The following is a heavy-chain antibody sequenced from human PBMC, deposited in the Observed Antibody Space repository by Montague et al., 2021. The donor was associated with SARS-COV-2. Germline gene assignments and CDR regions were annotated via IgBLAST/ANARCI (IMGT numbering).Heavy chain of an antibody. J-gene: IGHJ5*02. D-gene: IGHD2-2*01. CDR2: IYYSGST. CDR3: ARLKDPYCSNTCCYSASWFDP. CDR1: GGSFSGYY. Sequence: SETLSLTCAVYGGSFSGYYWSWIRQPPGKGLEWIGSIYYSGSTYYNPSLKSRATISVDTSKNQFSLKLSSVTAADTAVYYCARLKDPYCSNTCCYSASWFDPWGQGTLVTVSS. V-gene: IGHV4-34*01.